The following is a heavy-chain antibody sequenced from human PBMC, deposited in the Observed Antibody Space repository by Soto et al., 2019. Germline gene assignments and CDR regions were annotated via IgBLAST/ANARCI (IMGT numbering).Heavy chain of an antibody. J-gene: IGHJ3*02. CDR2: MNPNSGNT. Sequence: QVQLVQSGAEVKKPGASVKVSCKASGYTFTSYDINWVRQATGQGLEWMGWMNPNSGNTGYAQKFQGRVTMTRNTTLSTDYMKRRSRTSEDTAVYYCAQIPMVVGGGGEHAFDIWGQGTMVTVSS. D-gene: IGHD3-22*01. CDR1: GYTFTSYD. CDR3: AQIPMVVGGGGEHAFDI. V-gene: IGHV1-8*01.